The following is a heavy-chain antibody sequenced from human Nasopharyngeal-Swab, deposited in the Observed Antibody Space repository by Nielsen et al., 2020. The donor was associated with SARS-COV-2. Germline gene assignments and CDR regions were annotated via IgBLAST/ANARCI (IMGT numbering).Heavy chain of an antibody. CDR2: SRKNSNSYTT. CDR3: ARGGYSYGELNDAFDV. J-gene: IGHJ3*01. D-gene: IGHD5-18*01. V-gene: IGHV3-72*01. Sequence: VRQAPGKGLKWVGRSRKNSNSYTTEYAASVRGRFTISRDDSKNSLYLQMNSLKTEDTAVYYCARGGYSYGELNDAFDVWGQGTMVTVSS.